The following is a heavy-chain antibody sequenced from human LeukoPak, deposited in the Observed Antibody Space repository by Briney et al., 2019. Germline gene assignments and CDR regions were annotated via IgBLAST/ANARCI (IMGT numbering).Heavy chain of an antibody. CDR2: ISGSGGST. Sequence: GGSLRLSCAASGFTFSSYAMSWVRQAQGKGLEWVSVISGSGGSTYYADSVKGRFTISRDNSKNTLYLQMNSLRAKDTAVYYCAKHRMVRGVITDYYFDYWGQGTLVTVSS. J-gene: IGHJ4*02. CDR1: GFTFSSYA. V-gene: IGHV3-23*01. D-gene: IGHD3-10*01. CDR3: AKHRMVRGVITDYYFDY.